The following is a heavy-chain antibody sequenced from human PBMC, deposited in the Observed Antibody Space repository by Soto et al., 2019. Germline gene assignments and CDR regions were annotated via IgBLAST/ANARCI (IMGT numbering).Heavy chain of an antibody. CDR1: GYTFTSYS. CDR3: ARDHNFGFILYAMDV. J-gene: IGHJ6*02. V-gene: IGHV1-46*01. CDR2: INPSSGRT. D-gene: IGHD2-15*01. Sequence: ASVKFSCKASGYTFTSYSMHWVRQAPGQGLECMGIINPSSGRTSYAQNFQGRVTMTSXTSXSXXXMXMXXLKSEDTAVYYCARDHNFGFILYAMDVWGQGSTVTVSS.